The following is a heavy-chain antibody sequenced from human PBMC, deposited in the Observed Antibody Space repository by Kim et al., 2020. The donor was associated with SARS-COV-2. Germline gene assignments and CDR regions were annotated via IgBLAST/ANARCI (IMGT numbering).Heavy chain of an antibody. D-gene: IGHD1-7*01. V-gene: IGHV3-23*01. Sequence: AATMKGRFTLARGKAKNNLYLQMDRLRGEDTGVYYCAKVRVGTTCDFDYWGQGTLVTVSS. CDR3: AKVRVGTTCDFDY. J-gene: IGHJ4*02.